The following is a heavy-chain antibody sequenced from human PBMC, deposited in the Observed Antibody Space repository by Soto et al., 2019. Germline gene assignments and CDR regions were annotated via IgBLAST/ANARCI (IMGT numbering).Heavy chain of an antibody. CDR2: IYYSGST. V-gene: IGHV4-31*02. D-gene: IGHD3-16*01. CDR3: AREGGDGIDY. CDR1: GGSIRSGSHY. J-gene: IGHJ4*02. Sequence: SETLSLTXTVSGGSIRSGSHYWSWIRQHPGKGLEWIGYIYYSGSTYYNPSLKSRITISISTSKNQFSLKLTSVTAADTAVYYCAREGGDGIDYWGQGTLVTVSS.